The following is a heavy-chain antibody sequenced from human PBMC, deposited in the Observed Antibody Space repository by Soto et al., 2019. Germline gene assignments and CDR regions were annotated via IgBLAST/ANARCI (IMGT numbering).Heavy chain of an antibody. CDR2: IFHSGST. CDR3: ARDRQLVPFDS. J-gene: IGHJ4*02. D-gene: IGHD6-6*01. Sequence: SETLSLTCTVSGGSISSYYCSWFRQPPGKGLEWIGEIFHSGSTNYNPSLKSRVTTSVDKSKNQFSLKLSSVTAADTAVYYCARDRQLVPFDSWGQGTLVTVSS. V-gene: IGHV4-59*12. CDR1: GGSISSYY.